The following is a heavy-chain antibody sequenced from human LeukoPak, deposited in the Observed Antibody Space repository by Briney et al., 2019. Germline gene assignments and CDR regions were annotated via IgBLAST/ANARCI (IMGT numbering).Heavy chain of an antibody. J-gene: IGHJ6*03. CDR1: GFTFSSYA. V-gene: IGHV3-23*01. CDR2: IRGSGGST. D-gene: IGHD3-16*02. CDR3: AKDLRGLSTLYHYYMDV. Sequence: AGGSLRLSCAASGFTFSSYAMSWVRQAPGKGLEWVSAIRGSGGSTYYADSVKGRFTISRDNSKNTLYLQMNSLRADDTAVYYCAKDLRGLSTLYHYYMDVWGKGTTVTVSS.